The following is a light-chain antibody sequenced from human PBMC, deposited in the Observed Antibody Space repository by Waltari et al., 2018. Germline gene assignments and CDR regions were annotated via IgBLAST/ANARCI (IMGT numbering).Light chain of an antibody. Sequence: QSALTQPASVSGTPGQSITISCSGTTSDVGSYDLVSWYQQHPGEAPKLLICEVFKRPPDTSSRFSGAKSGSMSSLTISGLQPEDEAYYYCCSYAGRGTYVFGSGTKVTVL. CDR1: TSDVGSYDL. J-gene: IGLJ1*01. CDR2: EVF. V-gene: IGLV2-23*02. CDR3: CSYAGRGTYV.